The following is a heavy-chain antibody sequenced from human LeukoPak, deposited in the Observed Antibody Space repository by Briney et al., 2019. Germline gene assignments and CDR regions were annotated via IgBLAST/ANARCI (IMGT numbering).Heavy chain of an antibody. Sequence: ETLSLTCTVSGGSISGYYWSWIRQPPGKGLEWIGYVYYSGSSHYNPSLKSRATISVDTSKRQFSLRLSSVTAADTAVYYCASAIFVENAFDIWGQGTMVTVSS. J-gene: IGHJ3*02. CDR3: ASAIFVENAFDI. CDR1: GGSISGYY. V-gene: IGHV4-59*01. D-gene: IGHD3-3*01. CDR2: VYYSGSS.